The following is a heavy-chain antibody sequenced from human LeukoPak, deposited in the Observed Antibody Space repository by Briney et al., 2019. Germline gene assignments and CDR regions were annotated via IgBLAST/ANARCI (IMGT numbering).Heavy chain of an antibody. CDR2: IKSDGSVT. D-gene: IGHD1-26*01. J-gene: IGHJ6*03. CDR1: GFTFSSYW. V-gene: IGHV3-74*01. Sequence: GGSLRLSCAASGFTFSSYWMHWVRQAPGKGLVWVSRIKSDGSVTSYADSVKGRFTISRDNAKNTLYLQMNSLRAEDTAVYYCARESGSYLDYYYMDVWGKGTTVTVSS. CDR3: ARESGSYLDYYYMDV.